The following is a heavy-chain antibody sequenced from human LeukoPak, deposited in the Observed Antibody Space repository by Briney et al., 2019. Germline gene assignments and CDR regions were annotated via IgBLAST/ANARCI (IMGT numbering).Heavy chain of an antibody. D-gene: IGHD3-3*01. CDR3: ARNGPTPRGGYYDFWSGYYAFDY. J-gene: IGHJ4*02. CDR2: MNPNSGNT. CDR1: GYTFTSYD. Sequence: ASVKVSCKASGYTFTSYDINWVRQATGQGLEWMGWMNPNSGNTGYAQKFQGRVTITRNTSISTAYMELSSLRSEDTAVYYCARNGPTPRGGYYDFWSGYYAFDYWGQGTLVTVSS. V-gene: IGHV1-8*03.